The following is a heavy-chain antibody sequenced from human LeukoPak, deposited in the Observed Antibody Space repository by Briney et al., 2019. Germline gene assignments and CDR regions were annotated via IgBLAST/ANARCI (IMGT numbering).Heavy chain of an antibody. CDR3: ARDLREYYYYYGMDV. D-gene: IGHD1-26*01. Sequence: PGGSLRLSCAASGFTVSSNYMSWVRQAPGKGLEWVSVIYSGGSTYYADSVKGRFTISRDNSKNTLYLQMNSLRAEDTAVYYCARDLREYYYYYGMDVWGQGTTVTVSS. J-gene: IGHJ6*02. CDR1: GFTVSSNY. V-gene: IGHV3-53*01. CDR2: IYSGGST.